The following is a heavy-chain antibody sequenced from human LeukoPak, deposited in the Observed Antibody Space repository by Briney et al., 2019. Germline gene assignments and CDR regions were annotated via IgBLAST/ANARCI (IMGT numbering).Heavy chain of an antibody. V-gene: IGHV4-59*01. CDR2: IYYSGST. CDR3: ARADSSGSPRFDY. CDR1: GGSISSYY. D-gene: IGHD3-22*01. J-gene: IGHJ4*02. Sequence: PSETLSLTCTVSGGSISSYYWSWIRQPPGKGLEWIGYIYYSGSTNYNPSLKSRVTISVDTSKNQFSLKLSSVTAADTAVYYCARADSSGSPRFDYWGQGTLVTVSS.